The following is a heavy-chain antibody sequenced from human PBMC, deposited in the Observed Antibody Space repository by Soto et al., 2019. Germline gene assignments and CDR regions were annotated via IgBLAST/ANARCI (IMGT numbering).Heavy chain of an antibody. J-gene: IGHJ6*02. CDR1: GYTFTGYY. Sequence: ASVKVSCKASGYTFTGYYVHWVRQAPGQGLEWMGWINPYNANTNYAQKLQGRVTMTTDTSTSTAYMDLRSLTSDDTAVYYCASSAGHPGDFFYYNGMDVWGQGTTVTVSS. V-gene: IGHV1-18*04. CDR3: ASSAGHPGDFFYYNGMDV. CDR2: INPYNANT. D-gene: IGHD3-10*01.